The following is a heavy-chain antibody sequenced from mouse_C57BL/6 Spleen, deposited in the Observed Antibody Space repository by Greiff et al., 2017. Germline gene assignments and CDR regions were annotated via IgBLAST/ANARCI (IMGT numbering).Heavy chain of an antibody. D-gene: IGHD1-1*01. Sequence: EVQLVESGAGLVKPGASLKLSCAASGFTFSGYAMSWVRQTPGKRLEWVATISDGGSYTYYPDNVKGRFTLSVDNAKNNLYLQMSRLKSEDTAMYYCAREGDYGSGSFYWYFDVWGTGTTVTVSS. V-gene: IGHV5-4*01. CDR3: AREGDYGSGSFYWYFDV. CDR2: ISDGGSYT. CDR1: GFTFSGYA. J-gene: IGHJ1*03.